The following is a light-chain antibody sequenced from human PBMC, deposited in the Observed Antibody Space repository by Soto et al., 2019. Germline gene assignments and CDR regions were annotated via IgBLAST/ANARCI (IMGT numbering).Light chain of an antibody. J-gene: IGKJ2*01. Sequence: DIVLTQSPCTLSLSPGERATLSCRASQSVNNDYLAWYQKKPGQAPRLLFYGTSIRATGIPDRFSGSGSGTDITLSISRLEPEDFAVYYCQQYGPSPMYTFGQGTRLEIK. CDR3: QQYGPSPMYT. V-gene: IGKV3-20*01. CDR1: QSVNNDY. CDR2: GTS.